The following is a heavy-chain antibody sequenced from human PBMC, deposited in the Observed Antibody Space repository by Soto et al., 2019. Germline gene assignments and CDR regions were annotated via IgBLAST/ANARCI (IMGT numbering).Heavy chain of an antibody. D-gene: IGHD4-17*01. CDR2: ISGSGGST. CDR3: AKDYEDGEAPETYYYYGMDV. CDR1: GFTFSSYA. V-gene: IGHV3-23*01. J-gene: IGHJ6*02. Sequence: GGSLRLSCAASGFTFSSYAMSWVRQAPGKGLEWVSAISGSGGSTYYADSVKGRFTISRDNSKNTLYLQMNSLRAEDTAVYYCAKDYEDGEAPETYYYYGMDVWGQGTTVTVSS.